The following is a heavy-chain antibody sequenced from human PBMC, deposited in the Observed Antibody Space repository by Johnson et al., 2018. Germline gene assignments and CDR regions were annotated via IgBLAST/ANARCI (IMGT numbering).Heavy chain of an antibody. CDR2: INHSGST. V-gene: IGHV4-34*01. J-gene: IGHJ6*03. Sequence: QVQLQQWGAGLLKPSETLSLTCAVSGGSFSAYSWSWIRQPPGKGLEWIGEINHSGSTNYNPSLMSRVTISVDTSKKQFSLHLSSVTAADTALYYCARVVLEDSRIPFTLKYCYSFYMDVWGKGTTVTVSS. CDR3: ARVVLEDSRIPFTLKYCYSFYMDV. CDR1: GGSFSAYS. D-gene: IGHD1-1*01.